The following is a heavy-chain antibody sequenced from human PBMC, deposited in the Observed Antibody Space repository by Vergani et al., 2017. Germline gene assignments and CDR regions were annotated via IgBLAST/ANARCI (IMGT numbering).Heavy chain of an antibody. CDR3: ARHSTVEWLVKLGWIDP. V-gene: IGHV4-39*01. J-gene: IGHJ5*02. CDR1: GDSIISRSYY. CDR2: IYYSGST. D-gene: IGHD6-19*01. Sequence: QMQLQESGPGLVKGSETLSLTCTVSGDSIISRSYYWGWIRQPPGKGLEWIASIYYSGSTYYNPSLKSRVTISVDTSKNQFSLKLSSVTAADTAVYFCARHSTVEWLVKLGWIDPWGQGILVTVSS.